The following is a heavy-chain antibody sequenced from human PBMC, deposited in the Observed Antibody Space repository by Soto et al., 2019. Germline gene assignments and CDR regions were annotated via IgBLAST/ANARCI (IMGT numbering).Heavy chain of an antibody. V-gene: IGHV4-39*01. CDR2: IYYSGST. J-gene: IGHJ4*02. CDR3: ARRSDYYGSGSYYSDYFDY. D-gene: IGHD3-10*01. Sequence: ASETLSLTCTVSGGSISSSSYYWGWIRQPPGKGLEWIGSIYYSGSTYYNPSLKSRVTISVDTSKNQFSLKLSSATAADTAVYYCARRSDYYGSGSYYSDYFDYWGQGTLVTVSS. CDR1: GGSISSSSYY.